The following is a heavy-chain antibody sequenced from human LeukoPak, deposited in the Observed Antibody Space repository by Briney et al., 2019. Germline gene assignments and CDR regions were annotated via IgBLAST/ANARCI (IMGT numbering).Heavy chain of an antibody. V-gene: IGHV4-30-4*01. J-gene: IGHJ4*02. CDR2: ICYGGSS. D-gene: IGHD3-10*01. CDR1: GFSISSDGKY. CDR3: ARDGGRYYGSGSYFLVY. Sequence: TLSLTCTASGFSISSDGKYWVWLGPPPGMGLVWIVNICYGGSSYSDSFLNRLITISVDTSKNQFSLKLSSVTAADTAVYDCARDGGRYYGSGSYFLVYWGQGTLVTVSS.